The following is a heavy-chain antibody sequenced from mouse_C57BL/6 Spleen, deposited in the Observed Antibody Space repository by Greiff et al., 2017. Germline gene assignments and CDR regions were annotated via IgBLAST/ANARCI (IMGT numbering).Heavy chain of an antibody. D-gene: IGHD1-1*01. Sequence: VQLQQSGAELVRPGASVTLSCKASGYTFTDYEMHWVKQTPVHGLEWIGAIDPETGGTAYNQKFKGKAILTADKSSSTAYMELRSLTSEDSAVYYCTRDYGTRFDYWGQGTTLTVSS. CDR2: IDPETGGT. V-gene: IGHV1-15*01. CDR1: GYTFTDYE. J-gene: IGHJ2*01. CDR3: TRDYGTRFDY.